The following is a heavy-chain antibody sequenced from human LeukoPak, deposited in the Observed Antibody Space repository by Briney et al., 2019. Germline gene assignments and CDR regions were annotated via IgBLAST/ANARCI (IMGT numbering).Heavy chain of an antibody. V-gene: IGHV1-18*01. CDR2: ISGCNGNT. D-gene: IGHD3-22*01. CDR1: GYTFSNYG. Sequence: ASVTVSCTASGYTFSNYGMSWVRQAPAQGLELIGWISGCNGNTHSALDLQDRVTMTTDTLTSTAYMELRGLRSDDTAVYYCARQYDCSAYYNYNMEVWGQGTTVTVSS. CDR3: ARQYDCSAYYNYNMEV. J-gene: IGHJ6*03.